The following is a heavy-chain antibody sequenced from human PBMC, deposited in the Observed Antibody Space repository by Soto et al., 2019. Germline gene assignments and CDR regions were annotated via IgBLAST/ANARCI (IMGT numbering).Heavy chain of an antibody. D-gene: IGHD2-8*02. J-gene: IGHJ3*02. CDR3: AKATATGGGAFDI. V-gene: IGHV3-23*01. CDR2: ILVDGRT. Sequence: SLRLSCAASGFICSSYDMSWVRQAPGKGLEWVSTILVDGRTFYVDSVKGRFTISRDTSQNTVYLQMNSLTAGDTALYYCAKATATGGGAFDICGQGTMVTVSS. CDR1: GFICSSYD.